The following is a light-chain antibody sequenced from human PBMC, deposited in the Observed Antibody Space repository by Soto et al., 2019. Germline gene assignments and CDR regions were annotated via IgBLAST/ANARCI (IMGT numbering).Light chain of an antibody. CDR1: QTINDW. CDR2: DAS. V-gene: IGKV1-5*01. CDR3: QQYNSYPWT. J-gene: IGKJ1*01. Sequence: DVQMTQSPATLSGSVGDRVTIXXRASQTINDWLAWYQQKPGKAPKXLIPDASNLESGVPSRFGGSGSGTEFTLTISSLQPEDFATYYCQQYNSYPWTFGQGTKVDIK.